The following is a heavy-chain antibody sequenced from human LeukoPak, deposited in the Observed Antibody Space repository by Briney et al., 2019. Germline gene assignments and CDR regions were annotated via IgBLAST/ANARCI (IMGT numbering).Heavy chain of an antibody. D-gene: IGHD6-13*01. CDR2: ISYDGSNK. CDR3: AREGTVVAAAGYFDY. CDR1: GFTFTNYV. J-gene: IGHJ4*02. V-gene: IGHV3-30-3*01. Sequence: GGSLRLSCAASGFTFTNYVIHWVRQAPGKGLEWVAVISYDGSNKYYADSVKGRFTISRDNSKNTLYLQMNSLRAEDTAVYYCAREGTVVAAAGYFDYWGQGTLVTVSS.